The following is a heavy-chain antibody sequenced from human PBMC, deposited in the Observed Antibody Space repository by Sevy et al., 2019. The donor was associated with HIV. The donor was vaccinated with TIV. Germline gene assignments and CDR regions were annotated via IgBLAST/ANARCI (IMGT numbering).Heavy chain of an antibody. J-gene: IGHJ4*02. CDR3: ARDPRMYGDYLLAYFDY. D-gene: IGHD2-8*01. V-gene: IGHV3-33*01. CDR2: IGYDGSNI. CDR1: GFTPSTYG. Sequence: GGSLRLSCAASGFTPSTYGMHWVRQAPGKGLEWVAVIGYDGSNIYYADSVKGRFTISRDNSKNTLFVQMDSLRAEDTAIYYCARDPRMYGDYLLAYFDYWGQGTLVTVSS.